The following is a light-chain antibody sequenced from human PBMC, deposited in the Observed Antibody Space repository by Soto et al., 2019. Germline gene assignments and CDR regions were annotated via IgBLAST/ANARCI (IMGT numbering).Light chain of an antibody. V-gene: IGKV3-20*01. CDR2: GAS. Sequence: EVVLTQSPGTLSLSPGERATLSCRASQNVLNNYLSWYQQKPGQAPRLLIYGASIRATGTPDRFGGSGSGTDFTLIISRLEPEDFAVYYCQQYGGSPLYTFGRGTKLEIK. J-gene: IGKJ2*01. CDR3: QQYGGSPLYT. CDR1: QNVLNNY.